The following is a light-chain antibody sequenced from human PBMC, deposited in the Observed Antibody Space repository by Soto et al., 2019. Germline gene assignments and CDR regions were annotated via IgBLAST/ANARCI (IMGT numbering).Light chain of an antibody. CDR3: QVYNSSPWT. Sequence: EIVLTQSPGTLSLSPGERATLSFWASQSVSGNFLAWYQVKPGQAPRLVVYGASTRASGFPDRFSGSGSGTDFTLTISRLEPEDFAMYYCQVYNSSPWTFGQGTKVDIK. CDR2: GAS. CDR1: QSVSGNF. V-gene: IGKV3-20*01. J-gene: IGKJ1*01.